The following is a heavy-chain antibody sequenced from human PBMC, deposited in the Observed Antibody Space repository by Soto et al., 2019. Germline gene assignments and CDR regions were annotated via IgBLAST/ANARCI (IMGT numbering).Heavy chain of an antibody. CDR2: IKSRTDGGTT. D-gene: IGHD2-15*01. V-gene: IGHV3-15*07. CDR1: GFTFSNAW. Sequence: PWGSLRLSCAASGFTFSNAWMNWVRQAPGKGLEWVGRIKSRTDGGTTDYAAPVKGRFTISRDDSKNTLYLRMNSLKTEDTAVYYCTKDLGYCSGGSCDDYWGQGTLVTVSS. J-gene: IGHJ4*02. CDR3: TKDLGYCSGGSCDDY.